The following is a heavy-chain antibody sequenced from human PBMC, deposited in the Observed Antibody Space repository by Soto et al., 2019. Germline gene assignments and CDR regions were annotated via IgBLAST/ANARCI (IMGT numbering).Heavy chain of an antibody. J-gene: IGHJ6*03. CDR2: IGAAGDT. Sequence: ESGGGLVQPGGSLRLSCAASGFSFSSYDMHWVRQPTGKGLEWVSVIGAAGDTYYPGSVKGRFTISRENAKNPFYLQMNSLRAGDTAVYYCARGRGTMATHNMDVWGKGTTVIVSS. D-gene: IGHD3-10*01. CDR3: ARGRGTMATHNMDV. CDR1: GFSFSSYD. V-gene: IGHV3-13*01.